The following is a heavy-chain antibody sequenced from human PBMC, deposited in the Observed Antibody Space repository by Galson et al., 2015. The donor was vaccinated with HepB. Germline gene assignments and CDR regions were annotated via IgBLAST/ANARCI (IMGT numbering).Heavy chain of an antibody. CDR2: INTNTGNP. CDR3: ARDLAARRFVGAYYMDV. CDR1: GYTFTSYA. Sequence: SVKVSCKASGYTFTSYAMNWVRQAPGQGLEWMGWINTNTGNPTYAQGFTGRFVFSLDTSVSTAYLQISSLKAEDTAVYYCARDLAARRFVGAYYMDVWGKGTTVTVSS. D-gene: IGHD6-6*01. V-gene: IGHV7-4-1*02. J-gene: IGHJ6*03.